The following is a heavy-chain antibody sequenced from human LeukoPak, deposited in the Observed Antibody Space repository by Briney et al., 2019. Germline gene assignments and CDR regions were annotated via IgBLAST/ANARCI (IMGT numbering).Heavy chain of an antibody. Sequence: GGSLRLSCAASGFTFSNYWMSWVRQAPGKGPEWVANIKEDGSEKYYVDSVKGRFTISRDNARNSLYLQMNSLRAEDTAVYYCASGRQLGYWGQGTLVTVSS. J-gene: IGHJ4*02. D-gene: IGHD6-13*01. V-gene: IGHV3-7*01. CDR3: ASGRQLGY. CDR1: GFTFSNYW. CDR2: IKEDGSEK.